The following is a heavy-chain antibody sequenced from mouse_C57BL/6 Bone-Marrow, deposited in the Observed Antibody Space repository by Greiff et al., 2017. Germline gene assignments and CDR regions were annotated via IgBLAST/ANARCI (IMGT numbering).Heavy chain of an antibody. CDR1: GYTFTNYW. CDR3: ARSNWDVDFDY. Sequence: VKLMESGAELVRPGTSVKMSCKASGYTFTNYWIGWAKQRPGHGLEWIGDIYPGGGYTNYNEQFKGKATLTADKSSSTAYMQFSSLTSEDSAIYYCARSNWDVDFDYWGQGTTLTVSS. J-gene: IGHJ2*01. CDR2: IYPGGGYT. D-gene: IGHD4-1*02. V-gene: IGHV1-63*01.